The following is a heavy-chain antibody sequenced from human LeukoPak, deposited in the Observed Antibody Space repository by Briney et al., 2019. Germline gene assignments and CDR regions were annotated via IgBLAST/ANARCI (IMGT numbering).Heavy chain of an antibody. CDR3: TTTTPYGSGRLYYFDY. J-gene: IGHJ4*02. D-gene: IGHD3-10*01. CDR2: IKSKTDGGTT. V-gene: IGHV3-15*01. Sequence: GGSLRLSCAASGFTFSNAWMSWVRQAPGKGLEWVGRIKSKTDGGTTDYAAPVKGRFTISRDDSKNTLYLQMNSLKTEDTAVYYCTTTTPYGSGRLYYFDYWGQGTLVTVSS. CDR1: GFTFSNAW.